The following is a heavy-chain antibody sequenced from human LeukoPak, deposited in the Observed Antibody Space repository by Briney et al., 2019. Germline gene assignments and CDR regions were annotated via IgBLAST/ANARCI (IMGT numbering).Heavy chain of an antibody. CDR3: ARHRYDDSSGYYYR. D-gene: IGHD3-22*01. CDR2: INPNSGGT. J-gene: IGHJ5*02. V-gene: IGHV1-2*02. Sequence: ASVKVSCKASGYTFTGYYIHWVRQTPGQGLEWMGWINPNSGGTNYAQKFQGRVTMTRDTSISTAYMELSRLRSDDTAVYYCARHRYDDSSGYYYRWGQETLVTVSS. CDR1: GYTFTGYY.